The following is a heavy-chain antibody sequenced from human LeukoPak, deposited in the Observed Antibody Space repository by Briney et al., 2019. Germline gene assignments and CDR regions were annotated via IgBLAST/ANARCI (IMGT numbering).Heavy chain of an antibody. D-gene: IGHD1-1*01. CDR3: ARSLTTLTYEGY. CDR2: INSGSTYT. J-gene: IGHJ4*02. V-gene: IGHV3-21*01. CDR1: GFTFSTYW. Sequence: GGSLRLSCSASGFTFSTYWMNWVRQAPGKGLEWVSSINSGSTYTYYTESVKGRFTVSRDNAKNSLFLQMNSLRAEDTAIYYCARSLTTLTYEGYWGQGTLVTVSS.